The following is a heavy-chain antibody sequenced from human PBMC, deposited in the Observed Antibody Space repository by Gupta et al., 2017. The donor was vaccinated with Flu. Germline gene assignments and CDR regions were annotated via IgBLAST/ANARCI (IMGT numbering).Heavy chain of an antibody. J-gene: IGHJ4*02. V-gene: IGHV1-2*06. D-gene: IGHD2-2*01. Sequence: YVHWGRQAPGQGLEWLGRIDPNSGGTNVAQNFQGRVTMTRATSISTVYMELSRLRSDDTAVYYCASGLGYCASITCPRGYWGEGTRGTVSS. CDR1: Y. CDR3: ASGLGYCASITCPRGY. CDR2: IDPNSGGT.